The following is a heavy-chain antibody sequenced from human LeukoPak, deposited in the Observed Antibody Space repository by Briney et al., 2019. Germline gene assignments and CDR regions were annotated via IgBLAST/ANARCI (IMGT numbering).Heavy chain of an antibody. CDR2: ISSSGSTI. D-gene: IGHD4-17*01. CDR3: VRVKTTVNTLDY. CDR1: GFTFSSYE. Sequence: PGGSLRLSCAASGFTFSSYEMNWVRQAPGKGLEWVSYISSSGSTIYYADSVKGRLTISRDNAKNSLYLQMNSLRAEDTAVYYCVRVKTTVNTLDYWGQGTLVTVSS. J-gene: IGHJ4*02. V-gene: IGHV3-48*03.